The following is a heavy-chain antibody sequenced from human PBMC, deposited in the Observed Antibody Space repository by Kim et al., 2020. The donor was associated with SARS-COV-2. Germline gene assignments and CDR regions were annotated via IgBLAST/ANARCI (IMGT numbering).Heavy chain of an antibody. J-gene: IGHJ6*02. CDR1: GFTFSDYY. CDR3: ARVRGAAGPFYYYYYGMDV. CDR2: ISSSGRTI. Sequence: GGSLRLSCAASGFTFSDYYMSCLRPAPFPLLECFSYISSSGRTIYYADSVKGRFTISRDNAKNSLYLQMNSLRAEDTAVYYCARVRGAAGPFYYYYYGMDVWGQGTTVTVSS. D-gene: IGHD6-13*01. V-gene: IGHV3-11*01.